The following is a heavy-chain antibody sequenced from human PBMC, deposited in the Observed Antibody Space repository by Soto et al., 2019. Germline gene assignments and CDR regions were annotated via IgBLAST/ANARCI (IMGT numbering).Heavy chain of an antibody. Sequence: ASVKVSCKASGYTFTSYSISWVRQAPGQGLEWMGWISAYNGNTNYAQKLQGRVTMTTDTSTSTAYMELRSLRSDDTAVYYCARVRDIVVVPAAPHFDYWGQGTLVTVSS. CDR1: GYTFTSYS. J-gene: IGHJ4*02. CDR2: ISAYNGNT. CDR3: ARVRDIVVVPAAPHFDY. D-gene: IGHD2-2*01. V-gene: IGHV1-18*01.